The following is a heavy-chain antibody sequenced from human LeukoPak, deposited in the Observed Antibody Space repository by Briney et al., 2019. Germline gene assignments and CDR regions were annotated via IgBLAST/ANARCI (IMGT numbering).Heavy chain of an antibody. CDR3: AKGTGYSNYGDYYNYGMDV. Sequence: GSLRLSCAASGFTFSSYAMSWVRQAPGKGLEWVSGNSGSGGSTYYADSVKGRFTNSRDNSKNTLYLEMNSLRAEDTAVYYCAKGTGYSNYGDYYNYGMDVWGQGTTVTVSS. CDR2: NSGSGGST. V-gene: IGHV3-23*01. D-gene: IGHD4-11*01. CDR1: GFTFSSYA. J-gene: IGHJ6*02.